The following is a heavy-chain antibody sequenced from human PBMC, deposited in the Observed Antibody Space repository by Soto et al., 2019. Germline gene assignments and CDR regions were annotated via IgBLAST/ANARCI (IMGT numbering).Heavy chain of an antibody. CDR2: INPNSGGT. D-gene: IGHD3-10*01. CDR1: GYTFTGYY. Sequence: AASVKGSRKTCGYTFTGYYMHWVRQAPGQGLEWMGWINPNSGGTNYAQKFQGRVTMTRNTSISTAYMELSRLRSDDTAVYYCARGILWFGEFPRYNWSHSYNGTHVRGQATTVTGSS. CDR3: ARGILWFGEFPRYNWSHSYNGTHV. J-gene: IGHJ6*02. V-gene: IGHV1-2*02.